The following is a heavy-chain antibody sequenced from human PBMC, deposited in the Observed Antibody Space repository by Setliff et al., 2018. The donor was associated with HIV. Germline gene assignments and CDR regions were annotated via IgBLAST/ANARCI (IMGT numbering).Heavy chain of an antibody. V-gene: IGHV3-48*03. CDR3: ARGSLRGVLALGMDV. CDR1: GLMFNIYE. Sequence: LSLSCAASGLMFNIYEMNWVRQAPGKGLEWVSYISSGSVNIFYADSVKGRFTISRDNAKNSLYLQMNSLRAEDTAIYYCARGSLRGVLALGMDVWGQGTTVTVSS. D-gene: IGHD3-10*01. J-gene: IGHJ6*02. CDR2: ISSGSVNI.